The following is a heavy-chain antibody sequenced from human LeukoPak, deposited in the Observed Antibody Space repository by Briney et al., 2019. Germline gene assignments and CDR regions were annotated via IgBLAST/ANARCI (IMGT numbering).Heavy chain of an antibody. CDR1: GGSISSSNW. D-gene: IGHD4-23*01. J-gene: IGHJ4*02. CDR2: IYHSGST. CDR3: ARESRYGGNYAPFDY. Sequence: PSETLSLTCAVSGGSISSSNWWSWVRQPPGKGLEWIGEIYHSGSTNYNPSLKSRVTISVDTSKNQFSLKLSSVTAADTAVYYCARESRYGGNYAPFDYWGQGTLVTVPS. V-gene: IGHV4-4*02.